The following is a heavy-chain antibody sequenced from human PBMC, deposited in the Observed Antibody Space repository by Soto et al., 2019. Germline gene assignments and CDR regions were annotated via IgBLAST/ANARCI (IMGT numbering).Heavy chain of an antibody. Sequence: EVQLVESGGGLVQPGGSLRLSCAASGFTFSSYWMSWVRQAPGKGLEWVANIKQDGSEKYYVDSVNGRFTISRDNAKNSLYLQMNSLRAEDTAVYYCARVGGCTNGVCYLIYYYYYYMDVWGKGTTVTVSS. D-gene: IGHD2-8*01. CDR3: ARVGGCTNGVCYLIYYYYYYMDV. CDR1: GFTFSSYW. J-gene: IGHJ6*03. CDR2: IKQDGSEK. V-gene: IGHV3-7*01.